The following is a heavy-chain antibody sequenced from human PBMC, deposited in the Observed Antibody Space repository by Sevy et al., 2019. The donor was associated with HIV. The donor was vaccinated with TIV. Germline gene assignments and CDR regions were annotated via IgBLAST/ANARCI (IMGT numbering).Heavy chain of an antibody. J-gene: IGHJ5*02. CDR1: VFTFSSYS. Sequence: GGSLRLSCAASVFTFSSYSMNWVRQAPGKGLEWVSSISSSSSYIYYADSVKGRFTISRDNAKNSLYLQMNSLRAEDTAVYYCARDLISGSYGGWFDPWGQGTLVTVSS. D-gene: IGHD1-26*01. V-gene: IGHV3-21*01. CDR3: ARDLISGSYGGWFDP. CDR2: ISSSSSYI.